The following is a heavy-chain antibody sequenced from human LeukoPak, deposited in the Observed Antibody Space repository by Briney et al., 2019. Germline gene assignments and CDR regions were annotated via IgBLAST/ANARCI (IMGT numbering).Heavy chain of an antibody. CDR3: AKGAVGASYFDY. CDR2: INRDGSST. J-gene: IGHJ4*02. CDR1: GFTFSSYW. D-gene: IGHD1-26*01. V-gene: IGHV3-74*01. Sequence: PGGSLRLSCAASGFTFSSYWMHWVRQAPGEGLVWVSRINRDGSSTSYADSVKGRFTISRDNSKNTLYLQMNSLRAEDTAVYYCAKGAVGASYFDYWGQGTLVTVSS.